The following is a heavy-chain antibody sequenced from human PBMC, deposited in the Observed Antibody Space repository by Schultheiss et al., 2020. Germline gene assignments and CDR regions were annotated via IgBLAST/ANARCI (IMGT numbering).Heavy chain of an antibody. J-gene: IGHJ5*02. CDR1: GFTFSSYG. Sequence: GESLKISCAASGFTFSSYGMHWVRQAPGKGLEWVSAISGSGGSTYYADSVKGRFTISRDNSKNTLYLQMNSLRAEDTAVYYCAKDCSSTGGNWFDPWGQGTLVTVSS. V-gene: IGHV3-23*01. CDR2: ISGSGGST. D-gene: IGHD2-2*01. CDR3: AKDCSSTGGNWFDP.